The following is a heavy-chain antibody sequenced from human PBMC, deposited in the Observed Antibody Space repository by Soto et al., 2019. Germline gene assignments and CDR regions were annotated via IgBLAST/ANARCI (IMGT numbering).Heavy chain of an antibody. CDR1: GFTFSHYG. V-gene: IGHV3-33*01. CDR2: QWFDGSNK. J-gene: IGHJ6*02. Sequence: QVQLVESGGAVVQPGRSLRLSCVGSGFTFSHYGMHWVRQAPGKGLEWVAVQWFDGSNKFHADSVKGRFTISRDNSQNTLYLQMNSLRAEDTAVYYCARDVGDVMSTIQGHGMDVCGQGTTVTVSS. D-gene: IGHD5-12*01. CDR3: ARDVGDVMSTIQGHGMDV.